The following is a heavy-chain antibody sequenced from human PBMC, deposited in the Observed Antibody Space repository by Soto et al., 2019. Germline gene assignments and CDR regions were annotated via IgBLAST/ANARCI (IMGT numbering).Heavy chain of an antibody. D-gene: IGHD2-21*02. CDR3: AKSVGGFCGADYQVLDY. V-gene: IGHV5-51*01. CDR2: IYPGDSDT. Sequence: GESLKISCKGSGYSFASYWIGWVRQMPGKGLEWMGIIYPGDSDTRYSPSFQGQVTISADKSITTAYLQWSSLKASDTAMYYCAKSVGGFCGADYQVLDYWGQGTLVTVSS. CDR1: GYSFASYW. J-gene: IGHJ4*02.